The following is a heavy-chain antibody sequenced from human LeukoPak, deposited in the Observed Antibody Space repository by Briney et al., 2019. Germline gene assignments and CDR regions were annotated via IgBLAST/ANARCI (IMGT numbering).Heavy chain of an antibody. V-gene: IGHV4-59*01. CDR2: IYYSGST. CDR3: ARGGSSGYYFLASVDL. CDR1: GDSISSYY. Sequence: SETLSLTCTVSGDSISSYYWSWIRQPPGKGLEWIGYIYYSGSTNYNPSLKSRVTISVDTSKNQFSLKLSSVTAADTAVYYCARGGSSGYYFLASVDLWGRGTLVTVSS. J-gene: IGHJ2*01. D-gene: IGHD3-22*01.